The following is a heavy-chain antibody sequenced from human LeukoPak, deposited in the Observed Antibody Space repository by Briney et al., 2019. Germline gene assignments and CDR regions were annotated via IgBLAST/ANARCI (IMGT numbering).Heavy chain of an antibody. V-gene: IGHV1-46*01. CDR2: INPSGGST. J-gene: IGHJ4*02. D-gene: IGHD2-15*01. Sequence: GSVKVSCKASGYTFTSYYMHWVRHAPGQGLEWIGIINPSGGSTSYAQMFQGRVTMTRDTSTSTVYMELSSLRSEDTAVYYCARENCSGGSCYGGDYWGQGTLVTVSS. CDR1: GYTFTSYY. CDR3: ARENCSGGSCYGGDY.